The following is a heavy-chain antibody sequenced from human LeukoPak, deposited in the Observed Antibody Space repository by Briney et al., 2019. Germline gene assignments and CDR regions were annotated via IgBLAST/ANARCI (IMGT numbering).Heavy chain of an antibody. CDR2: INHSGST. CDR3: ARAGRVWGSYRPIDY. J-gene: IGHJ4*02. Sequence: SETLSLTCAVYGVSFSGYYWSWIRQPPGKGLEWIGEINHSGSTNYNPSLKSRVTISVDTSKNQFSLKLSSVTAADTAVYYCARAGRVWGSYRPIDYWGQGTLVTVSS. CDR1: GVSFSGYY. D-gene: IGHD3-16*02. V-gene: IGHV4-34*01.